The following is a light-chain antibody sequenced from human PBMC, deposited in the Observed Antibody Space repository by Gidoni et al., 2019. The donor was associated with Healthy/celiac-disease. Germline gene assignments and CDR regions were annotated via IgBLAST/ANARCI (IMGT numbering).Light chain of an antibody. CDR3: QQYYSTPLT. V-gene: IGKV4-1*01. CDR2: WAS. J-gene: IGKJ5*01. Sequence: DIVMTQSPDSLAVSLGAMATIHCKSSQSVLYSSNNKNYLAWYQQKPGQPPKLLIYWASTRESGVPDRFSGSGSGTDFTLTISSLQAEDVAVYYCQQYYSTPLTFGQGTRLEIK. CDR1: QSVLYSSNNKNY.